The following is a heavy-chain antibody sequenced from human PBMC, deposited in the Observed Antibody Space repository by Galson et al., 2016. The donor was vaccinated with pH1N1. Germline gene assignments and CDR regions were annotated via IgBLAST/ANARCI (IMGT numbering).Heavy chain of an antibody. CDR1: GFTFSSYG. D-gene: IGHD1-26*01. V-gene: IGHV3-30*03. CDR3: VRARAGAALWGFYH. CDR2: VSYDGSNK. J-gene: IGHJ4*02. Sequence: SLRLSCAASGFTFSSYGMNWVRQAPGKGLEWVASVSYDGSNKHYRDSVKGRFTISRDNSKNTLSLQMSSLRAEDTAVYYCVRARAGAALWGFYHWGQGTLVTVSS.